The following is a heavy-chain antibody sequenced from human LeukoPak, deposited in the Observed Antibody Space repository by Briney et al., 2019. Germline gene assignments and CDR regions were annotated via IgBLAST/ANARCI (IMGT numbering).Heavy chain of an antibody. D-gene: IGHD5-18*01. CDR2: ISSSGSTI. J-gene: IGHJ6*02. V-gene: IGHV3-48*03. CDR1: GFTFSSYE. Sequence: GGSLRLSCAASGFTFSSYEMNWVRQAPGKGLEWVSYISSSGSTIYYADSVKGRFTISRDNAKNSLYLQMDSLRAEDTAVYYCAREDTAMVNYYYYGMDVWGQGTTVTVSS. CDR3: AREDTAMVNYYYYGMDV.